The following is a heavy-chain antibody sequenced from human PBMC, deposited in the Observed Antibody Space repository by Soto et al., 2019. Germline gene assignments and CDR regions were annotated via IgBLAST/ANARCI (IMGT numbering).Heavy chain of an antibody. CDR3: AREQTDHWSIYYYYMDV. CDR1: GFTVSSNY. D-gene: IGHD1-1*01. V-gene: IGHV3-66*01. J-gene: IGHJ6*03. CDR2: IYSGGSI. Sequence: GGSPRLSCAASGFTVSSNYMSWVRQAPGKGLEWVSVIYSGGSIYYADSVKGRFTISRDNSKNTLYLQMNSLRAEDTAVYYCAREQTDHWSIYYYYMDVWGKGTTVTVSS.